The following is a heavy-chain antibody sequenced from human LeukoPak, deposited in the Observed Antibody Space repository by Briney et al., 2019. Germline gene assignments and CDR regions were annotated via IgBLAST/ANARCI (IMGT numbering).Heavy chain of an antibody. Sequence: GGTLRLSCAASGFTFSSYGMSWVRQAPGKGLEWVSAISGSGGSTYYADSVKGRFTISRDNSKNTLYLQMNSLRAEDTAVYYCAKLHQLERYSGYDWGKQNYFDYWGQGTLVTVSS. J-gene: IGHJ4*02. CDR3: AKLHQLERYSGYDWGKQNYFDY. D-gene: IGHD5-12*01. CDR1: GFTFSSYG. V-gene: IGHV3-23*01. CDR2: ISGSGGST.